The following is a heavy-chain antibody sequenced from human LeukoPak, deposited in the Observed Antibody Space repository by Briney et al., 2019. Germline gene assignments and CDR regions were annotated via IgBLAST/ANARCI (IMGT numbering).Heavy chain of an antibody. CDR2: LSGSGGGT. CDR1: GITLSNYG. CDR3: AKRGVVIRVILVGFHKEAYYFDS. J-gene: IGHJ4*02. Sequence: GGSLRLPCAVSGITLSNYGMSWVRQAPGKGLEWVAGLSGSGGGTNYTDSVKGRFTIPRDNAKNTLYLQMNSLRAEDTAVYFCAKRGVVIRVILVGFHKEAYYFDSWGQGALVTVSS. V-gene: IGHV3-23*01. D-gene: IGHD3-10*01.